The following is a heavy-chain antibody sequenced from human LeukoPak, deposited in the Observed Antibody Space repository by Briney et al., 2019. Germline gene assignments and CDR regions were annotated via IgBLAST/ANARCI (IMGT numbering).Heavy chain of an antibody. D-gene: IGHD6-19*01. CDR3: ARAKEEQWLVFDY. V-gene: IGHV3-74*01. CDR1: GFTLSSYW. CDR2: INSDGSST. J-gene: IGHJ4*02. Sequence: GGSLRLSCAASGFTLSSYWMHWVRQAPGKGLVWVSRINSDGSSTSYADSVKGRFTISRDNAKNTLYLQMNSLRAEDTAVYCCARAKEEQWLVFDYWGQGTLVTVSS.